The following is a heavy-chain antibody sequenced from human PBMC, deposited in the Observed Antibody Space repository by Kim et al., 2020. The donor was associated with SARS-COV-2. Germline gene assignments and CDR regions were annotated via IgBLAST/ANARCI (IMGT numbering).Heavy chain of an antibody. D-gene: IGHD1-26*01. Sequence: GGSLRLSCAASGFTFSDHYMDWVRQAPGKGLEWVGRTRKKANSYTTEYAASVRGRFTISRDDSENTLFLQMNTLKTEDTAVYYCARVGLYSGNYFLDYWGHGTLVTVSS. CDR2: TRKKANSYTT. V-gene: IGHV3-72*01. CDR3: ARVGLYSGNYFLDY. J-gene: IGHJ4*01. CDR1: GFTFSDHY.